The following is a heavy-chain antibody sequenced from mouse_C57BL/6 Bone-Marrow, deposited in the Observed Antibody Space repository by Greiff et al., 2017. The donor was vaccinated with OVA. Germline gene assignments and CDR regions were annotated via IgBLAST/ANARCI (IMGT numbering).Heavy chain of an antibody. CDR2: IYPGDGDT. D-gene: IGHD2-4*01. CDR1: GYAFSSYW. CDR3: ARGTIYYDSWFAY. V-gene: IGHV1-80*01. Sequence: QVQLQQSGAELVKPGASVKISCKASGYAFSSYWMNWVKQRPGKGLEWIGQIYPGDGDTNYNGKFKGKATLTADKSSSTAYMQLSSLTSEDSAVYFCARGTIYYDSWFAYWGQGTLVTVSA. J-gene: IGHJ3*01.